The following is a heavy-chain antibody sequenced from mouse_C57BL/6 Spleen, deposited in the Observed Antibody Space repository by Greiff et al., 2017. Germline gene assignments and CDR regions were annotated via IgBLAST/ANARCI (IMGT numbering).Heavy chain of an antibody. V-gene: IGHV5-6*01. CDR1: GFTFSSYG. CDR2: ISSGGSYT. CDR3: ARIGTDYYFDY. Sequence: EVNVVESGGDLVKPGGSLKLSCAASGFTFSSYGMSWVRQTPDKRLEWVATISSGGSYTYYPDSVKGRFTISRDNAKNTLYLQMSSLKSEDTAMYYCARIGTDYYFDYWGQGTTLTVSS. D-gene: IGHD4-1*01. J-gene: IGHJ2*01.